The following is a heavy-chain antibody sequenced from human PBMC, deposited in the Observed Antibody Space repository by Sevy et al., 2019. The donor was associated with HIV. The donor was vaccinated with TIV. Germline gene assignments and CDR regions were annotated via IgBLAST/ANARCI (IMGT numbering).Heavy chain of an antibody. Sequence: GGSLRLSCAVSGFTFDDYAMHWVRQAPGKGLEWFSLISCDGGSTYYADSVKGRFTISRDNSKNSLYLQMNSLRAEDTALYYCAKPYRIAVAGDYYYSGMDVWGQGTTVTVSS. CDR1: GFTFDDYA. D-gene: IGHD6-13*01. CDR3: AKPYRIAVAGDYYYSGMDV. CDR2: ISCDGGST. J-gene: IGHJ6*02. V-gene: IGHV3-43D*03.